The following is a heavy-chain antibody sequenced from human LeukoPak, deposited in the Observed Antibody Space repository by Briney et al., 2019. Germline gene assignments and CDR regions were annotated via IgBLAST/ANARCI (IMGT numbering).Heavy chain of an antibody. CDR3: ARSYYDFWSGYLHYFDY. CDR1: GGSISSYY. J-gene: IGHJ4*02. V-gene: IGHV4-59*01. CDR2: IYYSGST. D-gene: IGHD3-3*01. Sequence: KPSETLSLTCTVSGGSISSYYWSRIRQPPGKGLEWIGYIYYSGSTNYNPSLKSRVTISVDTSKNQFSLKLSSVTAADTAVYYCARSYYDFWSGYLHYFDYWGQGTLVTVSS.